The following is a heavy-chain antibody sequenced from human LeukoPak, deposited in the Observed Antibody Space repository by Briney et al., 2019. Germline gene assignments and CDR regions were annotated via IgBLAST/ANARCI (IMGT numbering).Heavy chain of an antibody. CDR1: GGSISSSAYH. CDR3: ASGILYSGSYPCPFDY. V-gene: IGHV4-39*07. D-gene: IGHD1-26*01. J-gene: IGHJ4*02. Sequence: PSETLSLTCTVSGGSISSSAYHWGWIRQPPGKGLEWVGSIHSSGSTYYNPSLKSRVTISVDTSKNQFSLKLSSVTAADTAVYYCASGILYSGSYPCPFDYWGQGTLVTVSS. CDR2: IHSSGST.